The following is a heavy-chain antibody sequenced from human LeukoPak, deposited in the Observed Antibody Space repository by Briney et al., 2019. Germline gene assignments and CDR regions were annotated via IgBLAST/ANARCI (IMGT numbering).Heavy chain of an antibody. CDR3: ARDGVFHDSDGYSFDY. Sequence: PSETLSLTCAVSNYSITSVYFGGWIRQPPGKGLEWIASIYHSGTTYYNSSLRNRVPLFVDTSKNQFSLKLTSLTAADTAVYYCARDGVFHDSDGYSFDYWGQGTLVTVSS. J-gene: IGHJ4*02. CDR1: NYSITSVYF. D-gene: IGHD3-22*01. V-gene: IGHV4-38-2*02. CDR2: IYHSGTT.